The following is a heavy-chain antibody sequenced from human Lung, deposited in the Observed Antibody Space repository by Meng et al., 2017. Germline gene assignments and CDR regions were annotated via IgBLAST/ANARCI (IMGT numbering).Heavy chain of an antibody. V-gene: IGHV4-34*01. Sequence: SETLSLTCVVSGGSFSDYYWSWIRQPPGKGLEWIGERNHSESTNYNPSLERRATISVDTSQNNLSLKLSSVTAADAAVYYCARGPTTMAHDFDYWGQGTLVTVSS. CDR2: RNHSEST. CDR3: ARGPTTMAHDFDY. J-gene: IGHJ4*02. D-gene: IGHD4-11*01. CDR1: GGSFSDYY.